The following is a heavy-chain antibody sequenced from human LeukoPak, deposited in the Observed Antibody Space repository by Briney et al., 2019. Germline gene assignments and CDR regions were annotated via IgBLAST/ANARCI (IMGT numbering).Heavy chain of an antibody. CDR3: ARRRYQGFLEPPSGAFDI. CDR1: GGSISSGGYY. CDR2: IYHSGST. D-gene: IGHD3-3*01. Sequence: TLSLTCTVSGGSISSGGYYWSWIRQPPWKGLEWIGYIYHSGSTYYNPSLKSRVTISVDTSKNQFSLKLSSVTAADTAVYYCARRRYQGFLEPPSGAFDIWGQGTMVTVSS. V-gene: IGHV4-30-2*01. J-gene: IGHJ3*02.